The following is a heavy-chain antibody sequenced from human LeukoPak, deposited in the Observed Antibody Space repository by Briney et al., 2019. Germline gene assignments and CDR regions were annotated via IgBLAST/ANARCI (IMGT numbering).Heavy chain of an antibody. CDR3: ARGRGYSYGWIGEKLLDY. J-gene: IGHJ4*02. CDR1: GASVSNNSYS. CDR2: IHYRGST. Sequence: SETLSLTCTVSGASVSNNSYSWGWIRQPPGKGLEWIGTIHYRGSTYYSSSLKSRVTISLDTSNNRFSLRLTSVTAADTAVYYCARGRGYSYGWIGEKLLDYWGQGTLVTVSS. V-gene: IGHV4-39*07. D-gene: IGHD5-18*01.